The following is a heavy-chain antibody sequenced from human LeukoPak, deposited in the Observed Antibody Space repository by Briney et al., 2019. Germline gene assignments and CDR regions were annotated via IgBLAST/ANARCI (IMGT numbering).Heavy chain of an antibody. V-gene: IGHV1-2*02. J-gene: IGHJ5*02. CDR2: INPNSGGT. CDR3: ARDREYYYDSSGQNWFDP. Sequence: ASVKVSCTASGYTFTTYYMHWVRQAPGQGLEWMGWINPNSGGTNYAQKFQGRVTMTRDTSISTAYMELSRLRSDDTAVYYCARDREYYYDSSGQNWFDPGGQGTLVTVSS. CDR1: GYTFTTYY. D-gene: IGHD3-22*01.